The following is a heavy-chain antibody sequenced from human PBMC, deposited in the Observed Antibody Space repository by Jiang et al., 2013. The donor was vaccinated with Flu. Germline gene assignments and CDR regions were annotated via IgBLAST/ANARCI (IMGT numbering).Heavy chain of an antibody. CDR3: AQGSYYNNY. J-gene: IGHJ4*02. Sequence: SGYRFNRYDMNWVRQAPGQGLEWMGWINTNTGKPTYDQGFTGRFVFSLDTSVSTAYLQISSLKAEDTAVYYCAQGSYYNNYWGQGTLVTVSS. CDR1: GYRFNRYD. CDR2: INTNTGKP. V-gene: IGHV7-4-1*02. D-gene: IGHD3-10*01.